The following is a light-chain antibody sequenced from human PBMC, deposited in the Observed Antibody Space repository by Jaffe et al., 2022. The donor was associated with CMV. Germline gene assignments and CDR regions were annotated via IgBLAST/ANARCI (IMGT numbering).Light chain of an antibody. Sequence: DIQMTQSPFTLSASVGDSVTITCRASQSITNWLAWYQQKPGKVPKLLIYKVSNLQSGVPARFSGSGYGTEFTLTISSLQPDDFATYYCQQYDADYTFGQGTKLEIK. J-gene: IGKJ2*01. CDR2: KVS. CDR1: QSITNW. CDR3: QQYDADYT. V-gene: IGKV1-5*01.